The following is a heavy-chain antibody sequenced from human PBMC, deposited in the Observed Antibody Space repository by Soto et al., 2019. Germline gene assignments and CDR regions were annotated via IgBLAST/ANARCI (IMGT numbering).Heavy chain of an antibody. CDR1: GYTLTELS. V-gene: IGHV1-24*01. J-gene: IGHJ4*02. CDR3: ATDEGLRFLEAFDY. CDR2: FDPEDGET. Sequence: GASVKVSCKVSGYTLTELSMHWVRQAPGKGLEWMGGFDPEDGETIYAQKFQGRVTMTEDTSTDTAYMELSSLRSEDTAVSYCATDEGLRFLEAFDYWGQGTLVTVSS. D-gene: IGHD3-3*01.